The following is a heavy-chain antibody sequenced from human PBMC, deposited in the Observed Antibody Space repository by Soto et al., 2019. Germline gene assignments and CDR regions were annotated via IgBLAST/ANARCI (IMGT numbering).Heavy chain of an antibody. Sequence: GGSLRLSCAASGFSFSSYSMHWVRQAPGKGLEWVAVISYDGSNKYYADSVKGRFTITRDSSKNTVSLQMNSLRLEDTAVYYCARAPPRGIAAPGTWGSGMDVWGQGTTVTVSS. V-gene: IGHV3-30*04. D-gene: IGHD6-13*01. CDR2: ISYDGSNK. CDR1: GFSFSSYS. CDR3: ARAPPRGIAAPGTWGSGMDV. J-gene: IGHJ6*02.